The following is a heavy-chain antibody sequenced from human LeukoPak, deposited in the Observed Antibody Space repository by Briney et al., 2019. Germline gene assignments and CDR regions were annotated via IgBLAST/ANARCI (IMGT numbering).Heavy chain of an antibody. CDR2: ISSSGSTI. CDR1: GFTFSNYD. V-gene: IGHV3-48*03. D-gene: IGHD3-10*01. J-gene: IGHJ4*02. CDR3: ARRRSGNPDY. Sequence: GGSLRLSCAASGFTFSNYDMNWVRQAPGKGLEWVSYISSSGSTIYYADSVKGRFTISRDNAKNSLYLQMNSLRAEDTAVYYCARRRSGNPDYWGQGTLVTVSS.